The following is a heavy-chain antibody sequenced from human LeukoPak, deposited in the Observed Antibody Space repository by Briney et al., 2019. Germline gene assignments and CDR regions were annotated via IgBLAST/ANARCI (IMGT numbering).Heavy chain of an antibody. Sequence: KPGGSLKLSCAASGFSFSTYYVNWVRQAPGKGLEWVSCISSGSTYIFYADSVRGRFAISRDNAKNSLYLQMNSLRADDTAVYYCVRENHGSFDYWGQGSLVTVSS. J-gene: IGHJ4*02. V-gene: IGHV3-21*01. CDR3: VRENHGSFDY. CDR1: GFSFSTYY. D-gene: IGHD1-14*01. CDR2: ISSGSTYI.